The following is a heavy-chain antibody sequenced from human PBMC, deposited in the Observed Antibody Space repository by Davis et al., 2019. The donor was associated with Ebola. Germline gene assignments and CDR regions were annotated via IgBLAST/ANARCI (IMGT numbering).Heavy chain of an antibody. D-gene: IGHD3-22*01. V-gene: IGHV4-59*01. J-gene: IGHJ6*03. CDR1: GDSISSYY. Sequence: SETLSLTCTVSGDSISSYYWSWIRQSPGKGLEWIGYIHYSGSTNSNPSLKSRVTISVDTSKNQFSLKLSSVTAADTAVYFCARGKGWLPFYHYYYMDVWGKGTTVTVSS. CDR3: ARGKGWLPFYHYYYMDV. CDR2: IHYSGST.